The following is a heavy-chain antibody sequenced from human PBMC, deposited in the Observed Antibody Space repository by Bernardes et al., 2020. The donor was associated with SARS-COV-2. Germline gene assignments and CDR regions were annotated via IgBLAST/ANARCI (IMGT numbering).Heavy chain of an antibody. CDR3: ARAPYGDYGFDY. D-gene: IGHD4-17*01. Sequence: SETLSLTCTVSGGSMSSYYWSWIRQPPGKGLECIGYIYYSGSTNYNPSLKSRVTISVDTSKNQFSLKLSSVTAADTAVYYCARAPYGDYGFDYWGQGTLVTVSS. CDR2: IYYSGST. V-gene: IGHV4-59*08. CDR1: GGSMSSYY. J-gene: IGHJ4*02.